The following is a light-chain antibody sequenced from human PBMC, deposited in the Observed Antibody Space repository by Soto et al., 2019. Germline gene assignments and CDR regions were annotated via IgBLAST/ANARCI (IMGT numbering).Light chain of an antibody. V-gene: IGLV2-23*01. J-gene: IGLJ2*01. CDR1: SSDVGSYNV. CDR3: CSYAGQQVV. Sequence: QSALTQTASVSGSPGQSITISCTGTSSDVGSYNVVSWYQQHPGKAPKLMIYEGNKRPSGVSNRFSGSKSGNTASLTISGLQAEDEADYYCCSYAGQQVVFGGGTKLTVL. CDR2: EGN.